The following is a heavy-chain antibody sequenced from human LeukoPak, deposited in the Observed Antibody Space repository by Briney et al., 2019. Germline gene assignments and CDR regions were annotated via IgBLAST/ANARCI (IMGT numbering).Heavy chain of an antibody. CDR2: IYPGDSDT. CDR3: ARSPLGVTYYYDSSGSLLFDY. D-gene: IGHD3-22*01. CDR1: GYSFTSYW. J-gene: IGHJ4*02. V-gene: IGHV5-51*01. Sequence: GESLKISCKGSGYSFTSYWIGWVRQVPGKGLEWMGIIYPGDSDTRYSPSFQGQVTISADKSISTAYLQWSSLKASDTAMYYCARSPLGVTYYYDSSGSLLFDYWGQGTLVTVSS.